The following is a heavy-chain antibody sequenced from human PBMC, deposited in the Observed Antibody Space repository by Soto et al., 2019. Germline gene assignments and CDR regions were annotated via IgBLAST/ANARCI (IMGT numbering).Heavy chain of an antibody. CDR1: GFTFSSYE. CDR3: ARGTEESSGGAFDI. CDR2: ISSSGSTI. V-gene: IGHV3-48*03. D-gene: IGHD6-19*01. Sequence: GGSLRLSCAASGFTFSSYERNWGRQAPGKGLEWVSYISSSGSTIYYADSVKGRFTISRDNAKNSLYLQMNSLRAEDTAVYYCARGTEESSGGAFDIWGQGTMVTVSS. J-gene: IGHJ3*02.